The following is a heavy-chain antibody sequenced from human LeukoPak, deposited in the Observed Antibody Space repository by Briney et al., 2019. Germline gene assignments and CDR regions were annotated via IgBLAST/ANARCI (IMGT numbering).Heavy chain of an antibody. CDR2: INHSGST. V-gene: IGHV4-34*01. D-gene: IGHD3-22*01. Sequence: IPSETLSLTCAVYGGSFSGYYWSWIRQPPGKGLEWIGEINHSGSTNYNPSLKSRVTISVDTSKNQFSLKLSSVTAAGTAVYYCASEDSSGPPWYWGQGTLVTVSS. CDR1: GGSFSGYY. J-gene: IGHJ4*02. CDR3: ASEDSSGPPWY.